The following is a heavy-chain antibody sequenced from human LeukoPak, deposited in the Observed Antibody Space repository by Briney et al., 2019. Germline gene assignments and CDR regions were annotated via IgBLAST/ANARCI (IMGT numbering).Heavy chain of an antibody. Sequence: SVRVSCKASGGTFSSYAISWVRQAPGQGLEWMGGIIPIFGTANYAQKFQGRVTITADESTSTAYMELSSLRSEDTAVYYCARESSYGSGSSGYWGQGTLVTVSS. J-gene: IGHJ4*02. CDR2: IIPIFGTA. V-gene: IGHV1-69*13. D-gene: IGHD3-10*01. CDR3: ARESSYGSGSSGY. CDR1: GGTFSSYA.